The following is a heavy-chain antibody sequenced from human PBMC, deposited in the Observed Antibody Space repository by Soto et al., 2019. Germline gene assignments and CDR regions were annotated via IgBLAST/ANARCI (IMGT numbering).Heavy chain of an antibody. CDR1: GYTFTGYY. CDR3: ARGIVVVMFSWFDP. J-gene: IGHJ5*02. V-gene: IGHV1-2*02. Sequence: GASVKVSCKASGYTFTGYYMHWVRQAPGQGLEWMGWINPNSGGTNYAQKFQGRVTMTRDTSISTAYMELSRLRSDDTAVYYCARGIVVVMFSWFDPWGQGTLVTVSS. D-gene: IGHD3-22*01. CDR2: INPNSGGT.